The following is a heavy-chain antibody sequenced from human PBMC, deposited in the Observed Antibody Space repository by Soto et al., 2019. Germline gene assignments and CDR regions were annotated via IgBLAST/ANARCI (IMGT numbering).Heavy chain of an antibody. CDR3: AKGGDGYNSPFDY. CDR1: GFTFDDYA. D-gene: IGHD5-12*01. V-gene: IGHV3-9*01. J-gene: IGHJ4*02. CDR2: ISWNSGSI. Sequence: EVQLVESGGGLVQPGRSLRLSCAASGFTFDDYARHWVRQAPGKGLEWVSGISWNSGSIGYADSVKGRFTISRDNAKNSLYLQMNSLRAEDTAFYYCAKGGDGYNSPFDYWGQGTLVTVSS.